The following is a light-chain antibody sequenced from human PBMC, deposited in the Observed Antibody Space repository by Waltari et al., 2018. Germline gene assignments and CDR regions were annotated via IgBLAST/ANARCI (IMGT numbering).Light chain of an antibody. CDR2: GAS. CDR3: QQYVSSPWT. CDR1: QSVSSNY. Sequence: EIVLTQSPGPLSLSPGERATLSCRASQSVSSNYLAWYQQKPGQAPRLLIYGASSRATGMPDRFSGSGSGTDFTLTISRLEPEDFAVYYCQQYVSSPWTFGQGTKVEI. J-gene: IGKJ1*01. V-gene: IGKV3-20*01.